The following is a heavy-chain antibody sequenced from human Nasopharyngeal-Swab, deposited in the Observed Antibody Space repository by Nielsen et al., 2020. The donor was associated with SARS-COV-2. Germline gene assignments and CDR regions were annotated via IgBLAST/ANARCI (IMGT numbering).Heavy chain of an antibody. CDR1: GGSSSGYY. Sequence: SETLSLTCAVYGGSSSGYYWSWIRQSPGKGLEWIGQINYSGTTNYNPSLKSRVAISVDTSKNQFSLKLNSVTAADTAVYYCASGARRGRVPFDYWGQGTQVTVSS. CDR2: INYSGTT. V-gene: IGHV4-34*01. J-gene: IGHJ4*02. D-gene: IGHD3-16*01. CDR3: ASGARRGRVPFDY.